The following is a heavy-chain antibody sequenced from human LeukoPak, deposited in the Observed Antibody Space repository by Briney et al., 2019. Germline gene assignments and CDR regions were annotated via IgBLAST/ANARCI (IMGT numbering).Heavy chain of an antibody. V-gene: IGHV4-39*07. Sequence: SETLSLTCTVSGGSISSSSYYWGWIRQPPGKGLEWIGSIYYSGSTYYNPSLKSRVTISVDTSKNQFSLKLSSVTAADTAVYYCAREVNYYDSSGYDYWGQGTLVTVSS. CDR3: AREVNYYDSSGYDY. D-gene: IGHD3-22*01. CDR1: GGSISSSSYY. CDR2: IYYSGST. J-gene: IGHJ4*02.